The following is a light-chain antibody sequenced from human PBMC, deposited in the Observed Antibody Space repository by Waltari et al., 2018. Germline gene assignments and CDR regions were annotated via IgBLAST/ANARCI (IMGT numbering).Light chain of an antibody. CDR3: CSYAGESRVV. CDR2: EAN. Sequence: QSALTQPASVSGSPGQSITISCTGPRSNIWAHDFVSWFQQHPGQAPKLIISEANKRPSGVSYRFSGSKSGNTASLTISGLQTEDEADYYCCSYAGESRVVFGGGTKLTVL. V-gene: IGLV2-23*01. CDR1: RSNIWAHDF. J-gene: IGLJ2*01.